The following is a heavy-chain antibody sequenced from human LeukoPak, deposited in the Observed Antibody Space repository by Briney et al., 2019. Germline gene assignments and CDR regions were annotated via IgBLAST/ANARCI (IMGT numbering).Heavy chain of an antibody. Sequence: PSETLSLTCTVSGDSIGSYYWNWIRQSQGEEMEWIGYVYYFGSTMYNPSLKSRVNISVNRSTNQFSLSVSSVTVADTAVYFCARTPKYFFDDSDSFYFDYWGQGALVTVSS. D-gene: IGHD3-22*01. J-gene: IGHJ4*02. CDR2: VYYFGST. V-gene: IGHV4-59*01. CDR1: GDSIGSYY. CDR3: ARTPKYFFDDSDSFYFDY.